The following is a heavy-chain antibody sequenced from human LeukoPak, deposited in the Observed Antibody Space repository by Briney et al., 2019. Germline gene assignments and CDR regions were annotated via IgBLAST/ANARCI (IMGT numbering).Heavy chain of an antibody. V-gene: IGHV3-21*04. Sequence: PGGSLRLSCAASGFTFSSYGMSWVRQAPGKGLEWVSSISSSSSYIYYADSVKGRFTISRDNAKNSLYLQMNSLRAEDTAVYYCARDLYSSRTNDAFVIWGQGTMVTVSS. CDR3: ARDLYSSRTNDAFVI. J-gene: IGHJ3*02. D-gene: IGHD6-13*01. CDR1: GFTFSSYG. CDR2: ISSSSSYI.